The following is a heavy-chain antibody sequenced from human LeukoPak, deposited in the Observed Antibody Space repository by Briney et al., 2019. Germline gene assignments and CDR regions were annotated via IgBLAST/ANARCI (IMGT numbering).Heavy chain of an antibody. CDR1: GFTFSSYW. CDR2: IKQDGSEK. V-gene: IGHV3-7*01. Sequence: XGSLRLSCAASGFTFSSYWMSWVRQAPGKGLEWVANIKQDGSEKYYVDSVKGRFTISRDNAKNSLYLQMNSLRAEDTAVYYCAREEFVVVPAATPYYYYGMDVWGQGTTVTVSS. D-gene: IGHD2-2*01. J-gene: IGHJ6*02. CDR3: AREEFVVVPAATPYYYYGMDV.